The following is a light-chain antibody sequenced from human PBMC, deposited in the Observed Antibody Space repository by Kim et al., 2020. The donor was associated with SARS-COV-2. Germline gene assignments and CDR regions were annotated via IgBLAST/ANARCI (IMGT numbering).Light chain of an antibody. Sequence: QSVLTQPSSASGTPGQSVTISCSGSRSNIGTNTVNWYRQVPGTAPKLLMYNNNERPSGVPDRFSGSRSGTSASLAVSGLQSEDEADYYCAVWDDSLNSVVFGGGTQLTVL. CDR2: NNN. CDR3: AVWDDSLNSVV. CDR1: RSNIGTNT. J-gene: IGLJ2*01. V-gene: IGLV1-44*01.